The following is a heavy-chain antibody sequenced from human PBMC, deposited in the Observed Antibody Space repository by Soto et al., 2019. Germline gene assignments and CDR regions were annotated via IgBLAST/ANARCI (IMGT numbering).Heavy chain of an antibody. V-gene: IGHV1-69*06. J-gene: IGHJ4*02. D-gene: IGHD3-3*01. CDR1: GGTSTRYA. CDR2: IVPMFGTS. CDR3: NRGSEYDFLSGYL. Sequence: QERLVQSGAEVRKPGSSVKVSCKVTGGTSTRYAINWVRQAPGQGIEWMGGIVPMFGTSKYAQKFQGRVTITADTSTNLAYMELRSLRSEDTAVYYCNRGSEYDFLSGYLWGQGALVSVSS.